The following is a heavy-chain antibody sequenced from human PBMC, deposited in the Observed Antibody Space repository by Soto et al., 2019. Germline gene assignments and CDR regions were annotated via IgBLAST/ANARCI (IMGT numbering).Heavy chain of an antibody. CDR1: GGSFSGYY. D-gene: IGHD2-15*01. CDR2: INHSGST. V-gene: IGHV4-34*01. Sequence: SETLSLTCAVYGGSFSGYYWSWIRQPPGKGLEWIGEINHSGSTNYNPSLKSRVTISVDTSKNQFSLKLSSVTAADTAVYYCARVGSVVGVAARLSYYYYMDVWGKRTTVTFSS. CDR3: ARVGSVVGVAARLSYYYYMDV. J-gene: IGHJ6*03.